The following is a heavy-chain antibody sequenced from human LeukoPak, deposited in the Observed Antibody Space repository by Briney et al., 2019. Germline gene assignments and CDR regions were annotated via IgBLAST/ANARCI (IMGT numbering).Heavy chain of an antibody. Sequence: GGSLRLSCAASGFTFSSYAMSWVRQAPGKGLEWVSTIVDTGDGTFYADSVRGRFTISRDSSKNTLYLQMNSLRADDTAVYYCAKERAHPQPTYHRDVGGKGTRVPVSS. D-gene: IGHD1-1*01. CDR2: IVDTGDGT. CDR1: GFTFSSYA. CDR3: AKERAHPQPTYHRDV. J-gene: IGHJ6*03. V-gene: IGHV3-23*01.